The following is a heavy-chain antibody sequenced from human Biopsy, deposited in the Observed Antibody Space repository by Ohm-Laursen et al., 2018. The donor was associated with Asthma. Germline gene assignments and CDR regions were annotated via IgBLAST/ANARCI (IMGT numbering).Heavy chain of an antibody. CDR1: GDSITSGGCC. V-gene: IGHV4-30-4*08. D-gene: IGHD4-17*01. CDR2: VFWSGTT. CDR3: ARVASYGDLYFGIDV. Sequence: SETLSLTCAVSGDSITSGGCCWNWIRQSPGTGLEWIGFVFWSGTTHYNRSLERRLSISIDTTRNEFSMTLRSATAADTAVYFCARVASYGDLYFGIDVWGPGTTVSVS. J-gene: IGHJ6*02.